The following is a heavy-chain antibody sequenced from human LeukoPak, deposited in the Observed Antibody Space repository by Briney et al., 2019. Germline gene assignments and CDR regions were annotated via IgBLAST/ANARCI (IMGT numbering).Heavy chain of an antibody. V-gene: IGHV1-2*02. D-gene: IGHD2-2*01. J-gene: IGHJ4*02. CDR2: INPNSGGT. Sequence: ASVKVSCKASGYTFTGYYMHWVRRAPGQGLEWMGWINPNSGGTNYAQKFQGRVTMTRDTSISTAYMELSRLRSDDTAVYYCARVWCSSTSCYLDYWGQGTLVTVSS. CDR1: GYTFTGYY. CDR3: ARVWCSSTSCYLDY.